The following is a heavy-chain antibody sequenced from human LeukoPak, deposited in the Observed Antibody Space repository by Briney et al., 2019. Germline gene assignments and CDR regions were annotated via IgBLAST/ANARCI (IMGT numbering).Heavy chain of an antibody. D-gene: IGHD2-15*01. CDR1: GGSISSDS. Sequence: SETLSLTCTVSGGSISSDSWSWIRQPPGKGLEWIGYIYYSGSTNYNPSLKSRVTISVDTSKNQFSLKLSSVTAADTAVYYCARDRGYCSGGSCYRWFDPWGQGTLVTVSS. J-gene: IGHJ5*02. CDR3: ARDRGYCSGGSCYRWFDP. V-gene: IGHV4-59*01. CDR2: IYYSGST.